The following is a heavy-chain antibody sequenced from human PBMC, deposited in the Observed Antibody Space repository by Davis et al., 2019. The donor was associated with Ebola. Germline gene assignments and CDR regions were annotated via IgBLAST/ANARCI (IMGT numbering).Heavy chain of an antibody. CDR1: GGSISSSSYY. CDR3: ARHSLYYYDSSGYYISGAFDI. D-gene: IGHD3-22*01. Sequence: SETLSLTCTVSGGSISSSSYYWGWIRQPPGKGLEWIGSIYYSGSTYYNPSLKSRVTISVDTSKNQFSLKLSSVTAADTAVYYCARHSLYYYDSSGYYISGAFDIWGQGTMVTVSS. J-gene: IGHJ3*02. V-gene: IGHV4-39*01. CDR2: IYYSGST.